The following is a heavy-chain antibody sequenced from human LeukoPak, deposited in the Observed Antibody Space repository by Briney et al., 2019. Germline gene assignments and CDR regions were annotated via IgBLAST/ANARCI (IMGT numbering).Heavy chain of an antibody. J-gene: IGHJ4*02. CDR1: GFTFSSYS. CDR3: AKGGYSDYVWGSNRYFDY. V-gene: IGHV3-21*01. CDR2: ISSSSSYI. D-gene: IGHD3-16*02. Sequence: PGGSLRLSCAASGFTFSSYSMNWVRQAPGKGLEWVSSISSSSSYIYYADSVKGRFTISRDNAKNSLYLQMNSLRAEDTAVYCCAKGGYSDYVWGSNRYFDYWGQGTLVTVSS.